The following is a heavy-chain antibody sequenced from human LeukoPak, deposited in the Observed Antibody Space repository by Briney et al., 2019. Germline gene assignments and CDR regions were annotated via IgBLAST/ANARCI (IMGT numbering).Heavy chain of an antibody. CDR3: ARGVVWFGELHYYYYHMDV. D-gene: IGHD3-10*01. V-gene: IGHV1-8*01. J-gene: IGHJ6*03. CDR2: MNPNSGNT. Sequence: ASVKVSCKASGYTFTSYDINWVRQATGQGLEWMGWMNPNSGNTGYAQKFQGRVTMTRNTSISTAYMELSSLRSEDTAVYYCARGVVWFGELHYYYYHMDVWGKGTTVTVSS. CDR1: GYTFTSYD.